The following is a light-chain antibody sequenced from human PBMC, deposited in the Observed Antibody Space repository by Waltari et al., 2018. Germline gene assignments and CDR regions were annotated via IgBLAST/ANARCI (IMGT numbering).Light chain of an antibody. CDR2: WAS. Sequence: DIVMTQSPDSLAVSLGERATINCKSSQSVLYSSNNKNYLAWYQQKPGQPPKLLIYWASTRESGVPDRFSGSESGTDFTLTISSLLAEDVAVYYCHQYYSTPFTFGPGTKVDIK. V-gene: IGKV4-1*01. CDR1: QSVLYSSNNKNY. J-gene: IGKJ3*01. CDR3: HQYYSTPFT.